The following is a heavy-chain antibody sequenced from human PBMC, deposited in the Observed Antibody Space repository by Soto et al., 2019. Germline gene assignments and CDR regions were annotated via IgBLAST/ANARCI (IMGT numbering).Heavy chain of an antibody. J-gene: IGHJ4*02. CDR1: RFTFSSCS. V-gene: IGHV3-21*01. CDR3: ARVGSGSSRDY. Sequence: GGSLRLSCAASRFTFSSCSRNWVRQTPGKGLEWVSSSSSTSTYICYADTVKGRFTSSGDDAKNSLYLQMSSLGVEDAAVYYCARVGSGSSRDYWGQGTLVTVSS. CDR2: SSSTSTYI. D-gene: IGHD6-19*01.